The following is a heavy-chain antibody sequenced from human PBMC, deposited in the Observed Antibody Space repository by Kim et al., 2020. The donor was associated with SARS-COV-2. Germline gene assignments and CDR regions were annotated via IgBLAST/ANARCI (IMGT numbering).Heavy chain of an antibody. Sequence: GGSLRLSCAASGFTFSSYGIHWVRQAPGKGLEWVAVISYDGSNKYYADSVKGRFTISRDNSKNTLYLQMNSLRAEDTAVYYCAKDVNYDFWSGYILHNYYYGMDVWGQGTTVTVSS. CDR1: GFTFSSYG. J-gene: IGHJ6*02. V-gene: IGHV3-30*18. CDR2: ISYDGSNK. D-gene: IGHD3-3*01. CDR3: AKDVNYDFWSGYILHNYYYGMDV.